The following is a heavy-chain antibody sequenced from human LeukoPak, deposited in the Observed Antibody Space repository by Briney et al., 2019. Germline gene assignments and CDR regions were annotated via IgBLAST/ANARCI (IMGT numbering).Heavy chain of an antibody. CDR1: GGSFSGYY. CDR3: ARATGAFGGVILTS. CDR2: INHSGST. D-gene: IGHD3-16*01. V-gene: IGHV4-34*01. J-gene: IGHJ4*02. Sequence: SETLSLTCAVYGGSFSGYYWSWIRQPPGKGLEWIGEINHSGSTNYNPSLKSRVTISVDTSKNQFSLKLSSVTAADTAMYYCARATGAFGGVILTSWGQGTLVTVSS.